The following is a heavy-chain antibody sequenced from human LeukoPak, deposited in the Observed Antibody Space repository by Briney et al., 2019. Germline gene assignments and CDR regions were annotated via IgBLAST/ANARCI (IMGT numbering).Heavy chain of an antibody. Sequence: ASVKVSCKASGYTFTGYYMHWLRQAPGQGLEWMGWINPNSGGTNYAQKFQGRVTMTRDTSISTAYMELSRLRSDDTAVYYCARDRWGSGYDPSYFDYWGQGTLVTVSS. J-gene: IGHJ4*02. V-gene: IGHV1-2*02. D-gene: IGHD5-12*01. CDR1: GYTFTGYY. CDR2: INPNSGGT. CDR3: ARDRWGSGYDPSYFDY.